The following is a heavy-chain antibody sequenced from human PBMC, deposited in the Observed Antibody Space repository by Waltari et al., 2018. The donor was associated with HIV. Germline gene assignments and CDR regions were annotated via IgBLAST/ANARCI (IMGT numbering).Heavy chain of an antibody. J-gene: IGHJ6*02. V-gene: IGHV3-48*01. CDR2: SSATGTTM. CDR3: ARCETVVTPFINKYLGLDV. CDR1: GFTFSDYS. Sequence: EVQLVESGGKLVQPGGSLRLSCLASGFTFSDYSMNWVRQGPGKGLVWVAYSSATGTTMFYANSVKGRFAVSRDNVENSLYLDMSSQRAEDTGDYYCARCETVVTPFINKYLGLDVWGPGTTVTVSS. D-gene: IGHD2-15*01.